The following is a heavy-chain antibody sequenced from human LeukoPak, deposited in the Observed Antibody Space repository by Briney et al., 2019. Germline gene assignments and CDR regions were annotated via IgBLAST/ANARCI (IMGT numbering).Heavy chain of an antibody. J-gene: IGHJ4*02. CDR1: VFTFCSFG. V-gene: IGHV3-30*02. CDR2: IRYDGSDK. D-gene: IGHD3-10*01. CDR3: AKDFSLGGSYFDH. Sequence: GGSLRLSCAASVFTFCSFGMHCVRQAPGKGLEWGAFIRYDGSDKYYVDSVKGRFTISRDHSKTTLYLQLNSLRAEDTSIYYRAKDFSLGGSYFDHWGQGTLVTVSS.